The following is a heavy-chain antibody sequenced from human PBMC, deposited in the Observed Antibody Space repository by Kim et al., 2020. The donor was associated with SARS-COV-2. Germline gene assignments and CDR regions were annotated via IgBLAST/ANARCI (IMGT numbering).Heavy chain of an antibody. CDR2: ISSSSSYI. J-gene: IGHJ6*02. CDR1: GFTFSSYS. V-gene: IGHV3-21*01. CDR3: AFEAAAGDYYYYYYGMDV. Sequence: GGSLRLSCAASGFTFSSYSMNWVRQAPGKGLEWVSSISSSSSYIYYADSVKVRFTISRDNAKNSLYLQMNSLRAEDTAVYYCAFEAAAGDYYYYYYGMDVWGQGTTVTVSS. D-gene: IGHD6-13*01.